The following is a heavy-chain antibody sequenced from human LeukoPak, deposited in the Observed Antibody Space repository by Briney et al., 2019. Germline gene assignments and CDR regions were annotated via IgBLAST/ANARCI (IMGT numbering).Heavy chain of an antibody. J-gene: IGHJ5*02. CDR3: ARERRWLQFGGNWFDP. Sequence: PSEALSLTCTVSGGSISSYYWSWIRQPPGKGLEWIGYIYYSGSTNYNPSLKSRVTISVDTSKNQFSLQLSSVTAADTAVYYCARERRWLQFGGNWFDPWGQGTLVTVSS. CDR2: IYYSGST. CDR1: GGSISSYY. V-gene: IGHV4-59*01. D-gene: IGHD5-24*01.